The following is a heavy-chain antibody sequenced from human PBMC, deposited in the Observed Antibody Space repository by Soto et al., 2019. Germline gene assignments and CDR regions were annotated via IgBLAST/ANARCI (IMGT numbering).Heavy chain of an antibody. J-gene: IGHJ4*02. CDR2: INPNSGNI. Sequence: WASVKVSCKASGNTFTSYDINWVRQATGHGLEWMGWINPNSGNIGYAQKFQGRVTMTRDTAIRTAYMEVSRLRSDDTAVYYCARGRASGSYYLLDYWGQGTLVTGS. V-gene: IGHV1-8*01. D-gene: IGHD3-10*01. CDR1: GNTFTSYD. CDR3: ARGRASGSYYLLDY.